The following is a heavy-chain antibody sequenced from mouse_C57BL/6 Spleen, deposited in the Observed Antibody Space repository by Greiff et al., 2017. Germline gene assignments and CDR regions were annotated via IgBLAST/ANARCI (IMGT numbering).Heavy chain of an antibody. CDR1: GFSFNTYA. CDR3: VRLGNYYAMDY. J-gene: IGHJ4*01. V-gene: IGHV10-1*01. D-gene: IGHD3-3*01. Sequence: EPGGGLVQPKGSLKLSCAASGFSFNTYAMNWVRQAPGKGLEWVARIRSKSNNYATYYADSVKDRFTISRDDSESMLYLQMNNLKTEDTAMYYCVRLGNYYAMDYWGQGTSVTVSS. CDR2: IRSKSNNYAT.